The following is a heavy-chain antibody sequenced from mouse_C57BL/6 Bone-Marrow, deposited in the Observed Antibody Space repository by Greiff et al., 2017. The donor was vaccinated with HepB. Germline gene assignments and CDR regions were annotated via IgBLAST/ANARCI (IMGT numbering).Heavy chain of an antibody. CDR3: ARRGDRSTMVTTGAMDY. J-gene: IGHJ4*01. CDR1: GYAFSSSW. CDR2: IYPGDGDT. V-gene: IGHV1-82*01. Sequence: QVQLQQSGPELVKPGASVKISCKASGYAFSSSWMNWVKQRPGKGLEWIGRIYPGDGDTNYNGKFKGKATLTADKSSSTAYMQLSSLTSEDSAVYVCARRGDRSTMVTTGAMDYWGQGTSVTVSS. D-gene: IGHD2-2*01.